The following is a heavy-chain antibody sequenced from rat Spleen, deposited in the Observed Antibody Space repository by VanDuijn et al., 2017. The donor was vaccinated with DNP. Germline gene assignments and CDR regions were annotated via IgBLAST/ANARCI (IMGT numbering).Heavy chain of an antibody. J-gene: IGHJ2*01. CDR1: GFTFSSYW. D-gene: IGHD5-1*01. Sequence: EVQLVETGGGLVQPGRSLKLSCVASGFTFSSYWMYWIRQAPGKGLEWVASISTGGGNTYYRDSVKGRFTISRDNAKSSLYLQMDSLRSEDTATYYCTTDLGDYWGQGVMVTVSS. CDR3: TTDLGDY. CDR2: ISTGGGNT. V-gene: IGHV5-58*01.